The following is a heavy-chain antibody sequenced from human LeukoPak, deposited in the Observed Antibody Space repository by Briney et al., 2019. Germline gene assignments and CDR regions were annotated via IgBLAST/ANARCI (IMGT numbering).Heavy chain of an antibody. CDR2: IYHSGST. J-gene: IGHJ4*02. CDR3: ARGSSSGGYVDY. D-gene: IGHD6-19*01. V-gene: IGHV4-38-2*01. CDR1: GYSISSGYY. Sequence: SETLSLTCAVSGYSISSGYYSGWSRQPPGKGLEWIGSIYHSGSTYYNPSLKSRVTISVDTSKNQFSLKLSSVTAADTAVYYCARGSSSGGYVDYWGQGTLVTVSS.